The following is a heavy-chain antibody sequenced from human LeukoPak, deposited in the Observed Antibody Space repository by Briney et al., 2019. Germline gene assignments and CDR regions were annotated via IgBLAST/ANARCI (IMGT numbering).Heavy chain of an antibody. V-gene: IGHV3-74*01. Sequence: GGSLRLSCAASGFTFSSYWMHWVRQAPGKGLVWVSRINSDGSSTSYADSVKGRFTISRDNAKNALYLQMNSLRAEDTAVYYCAREGTVVVAAKKIDYWGQGTLVTVSS. J-gene: IGHJ4*02. CDR1: GFTFSSYW. CDR3: AREGTVVVAAKKIDY. D-gene: IGHD2-15*01. CDR2: INSDGSST.